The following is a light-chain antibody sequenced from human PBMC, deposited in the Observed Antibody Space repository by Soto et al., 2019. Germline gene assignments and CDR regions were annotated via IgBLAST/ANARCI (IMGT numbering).Light chain of an antibody. V-gene: IGKV3-11*01. CDR2: DAS. Sequence: EILLTQSPATPSLSPGERATLSCRASQSVGSDLAWYQQKPGQAPRLLIYDASNRATGIPARFSGSGSGTDFTLTISSLEPEDLAVYYCQQRSNWPLTFGGGTKVEIK. J-gene: IGKJ4*01. CDR3: QQRSNWPLT. CDR1: QSVGSD.